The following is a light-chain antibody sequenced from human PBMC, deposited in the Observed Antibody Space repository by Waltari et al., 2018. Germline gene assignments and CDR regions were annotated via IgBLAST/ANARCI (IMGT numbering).Light chain of an antibody. CDR1: SSNIGAGYD. V-gene: IGLV1-40*01. CDR2: GNS. J-gene: IGLJ3*02. CDR3: QSYDSSLSGWV. Sequence: QSVLTQPPSVSGAPGQRVTISCTGSSSNIGAGYDVHWYQQLPGTAPKLLIYGNSNRPSGVPDRFPGSISGTSASLAITGLQAEDEADYYCQSYDSSLSGWVFGGGTKLTVL.